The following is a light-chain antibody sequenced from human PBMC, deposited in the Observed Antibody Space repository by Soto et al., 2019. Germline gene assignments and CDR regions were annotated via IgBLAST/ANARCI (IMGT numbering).Light chain of an antibody. Sequence: EIVLTQSPATLSLSPGERATLSCRASQSVSSYLAWYQQKPGQAPRLLIYDASNRATGIPARFSGSGSGTDFPLTISSLEPEDFAVYYCQQRSNWPPRGTFGQGTKLEIK. CDR2: DAS. CDR3: QQRSNWPPRGT. V-gene: IGKV3-11*01. CDR1: QSVSSY. J-gene: IGKJ2*02.